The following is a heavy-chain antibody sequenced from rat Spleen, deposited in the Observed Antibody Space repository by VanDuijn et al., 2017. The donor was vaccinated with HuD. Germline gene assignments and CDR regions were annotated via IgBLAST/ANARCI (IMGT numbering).Heavy chain of an antibody. CDR2: INYDGSST. V-gene: IGHV5-29*01. CDR1: GFIFSDYY. D-gene: IGHD4-5*01. CDR3: ARHGRGKTTYYYVMDA. Sequence: EVQLVESDGGLVQPGRSLKLSCVASGFIFSDYYVAWVRQASTKGLEWVATINYDGSSTFYRDSVRARFTISRDNTKSTLYLQVDSLKSEDTATYYCARHGRGKTTYYYVMDAWGQGASVTVSS. J-gene: IGHJ4*01.